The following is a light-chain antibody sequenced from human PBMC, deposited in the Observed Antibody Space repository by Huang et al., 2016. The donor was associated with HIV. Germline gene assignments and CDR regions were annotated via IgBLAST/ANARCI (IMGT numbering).Light chain of an antibody. V-gene: IGKV4-1*01. CDR2: WAS. J-gene: IGKJ4*01. CDR3: QQYYSTPPA. Sequence: DIVMTQSPDSLAVSLGERATINCKSSQSVLYSSNNKNYLAWYQKETGQPPMLLIYWASTQECGVPDRVSGSESGTDFTLTISSLQAEDVAVYYCQQYYSTPPAFGGGTKVEIK. CDR1: QSVLYSSNNKNY.